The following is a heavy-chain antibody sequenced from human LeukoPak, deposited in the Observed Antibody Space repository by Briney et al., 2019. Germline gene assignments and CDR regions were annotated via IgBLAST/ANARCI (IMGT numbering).Heavy chain of an antibody. CDR2: INHSGST. Sequence: SETLSLTCAVYGGSFSGYYWSWLRQPPGKGLEWIGEINHSGSTNYNPSLKSRVTISVDTSKNQFSLKLSSVTAADTAVYYCARARAVYCSGGSCYSGGVDYWGQGTLVTVSS. D-gene: IGHD2-15*01. CDR3: ARARAVYCSGGSCYSGGVDY. CDR1: GGSFSGYY. J-gene: IGHJ4*02. V-gene: IGHV4-34*01.